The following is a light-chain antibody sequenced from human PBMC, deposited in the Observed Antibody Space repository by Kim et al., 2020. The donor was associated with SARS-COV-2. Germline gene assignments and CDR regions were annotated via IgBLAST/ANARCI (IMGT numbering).Light chain of an antibody. Sequence: ALGQTVRLTCQGDSLRNYYATWYQQRPGQAPVLVLYGKYNRPSGIPDRFSGSASGNTASFTITGAQAEDEADYYCNSRDSSGDHVVFGGGTQLTVL. CDR3: NSRDSSGDHVV. CDR1: SLRNYY. J-gene: IGLJ3*02. CDR2: GKY. V-gene: IGLV3-19*01.